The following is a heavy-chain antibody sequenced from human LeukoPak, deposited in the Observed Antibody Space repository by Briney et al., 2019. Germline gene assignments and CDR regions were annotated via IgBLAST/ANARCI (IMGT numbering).Heavy chain of an antibody. J-gene: IGHJ5*02. CDR2: IHPHGIF. D-gene: IGHD5-24*01. CDR1: GGSCDDYY. CDR3: ARGRDRSKAGDL. V-gene: IGHV4-34*01. Sequence: PSETPSLTCAVYGGSCDDYYCSWIRQPPGKGLEWIGEIHPHGIFYYNSSLVSRVTISIDTSKTQFSLRLTSVTAADTAFCYCARGRDRSKAGDLWGQGSLVTVSS.